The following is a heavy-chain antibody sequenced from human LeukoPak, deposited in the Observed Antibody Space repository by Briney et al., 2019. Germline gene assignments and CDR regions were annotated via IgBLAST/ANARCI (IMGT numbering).Heavy chain of an antibody. D-gene: IGHD6-19*01. J-gene: IGHJ4*02. V-gene: IGHV3-33*08. CDR2: IWHDGSNI. CDR3: VRDNPSGYNSGWPLGH. Sequence: GGSLRLSCAASGFTFSSYWMHWVRQAPGKGLEWVAVIWHDGSNINYGDSVKGRFTISRDNSKNMLFLQMNSLRAEDTALYYCVRDNPSGYNSGWPLGHWGQGTLVTVSS. CDR1: GFTFSSYW.